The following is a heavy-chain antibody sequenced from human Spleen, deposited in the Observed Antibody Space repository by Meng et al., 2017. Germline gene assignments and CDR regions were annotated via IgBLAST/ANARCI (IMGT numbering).Heavy chain of an antibody. V-gene: IGHV3-30*04. CDR3: ATTGYCSGGDCPPDY. CDR2: ISYDGSNK. CDR1: DFTFSHYA. Sequence: GESLKISCAASDFTFSHYAMHWVRQAPGKGLEWVALISYDGSNKYYADSVKGRFTISRDNSKNTLYLQMNSLRAEDTAVYYCATTGYCSGGDCPPDYWGQGTLVTVSS. D-gene: IGHD2-15*01. J-gene: IGHJ4*02.